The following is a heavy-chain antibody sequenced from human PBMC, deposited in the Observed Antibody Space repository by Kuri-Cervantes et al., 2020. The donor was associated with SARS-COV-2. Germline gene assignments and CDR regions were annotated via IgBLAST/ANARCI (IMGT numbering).Heavy chain of an antibody. V-gene: IGHV3-30-3*01. J-gene: IGHJ4*02. CDR1: GFTFSSYA. CDR3: ARGFLEWLDY. CDR2: ISYDGSNK. D-gene: IGHD3-3*01. Sequence: LSLTCAASGFTFSSYAMHWVRQAPGKGLEWVAVISYDGSNKYYADSVKGRFTISRGNSKNTLYLQMNSLRAEDTAVYYCARGFLEWLDYWGQGTLVTVSS.